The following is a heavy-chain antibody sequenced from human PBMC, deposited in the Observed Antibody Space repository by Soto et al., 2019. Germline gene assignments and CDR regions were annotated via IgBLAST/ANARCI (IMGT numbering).Heavy chain of an antibody. D-gene: IGHD4-4*01. CDR1: GYTFTDYW. Sequence: GESLKISCTGAGYTFTDYWIGWVRQLPGKGLEWMGIIYTGDSNTRYSPSFHGHVTITADTTTSTAYMQRNTLMATHPAMSFCARHISNVRYYYYAIDVWGQGTMVTVSS. CDR2: IYTGDSNT. J-gene: IGHJ6*02. V-gene: IGHV5-51*01. CDR3: ARHISNVRYYYYAIDV.